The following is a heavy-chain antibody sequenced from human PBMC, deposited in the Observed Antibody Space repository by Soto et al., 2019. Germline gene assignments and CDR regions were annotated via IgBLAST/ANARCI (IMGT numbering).Heavy chain of an antibody. Sequence: QVQLVQSGAEVKKPGSSVNVSCKASGGTFSSYAISWVRQAPGQGLEWMGGIIPIFGTANYAQEFQGRVTITADESTSTAYMELSSLRSEDTAMYYCARAGFSGTYYYYYGMDVWGQGTTVTVSS. V-gene: IGHV1-69*01. J-gene: IGHJ6*02. CDR3: ARAGFSGTYYYYYGMDV. CDR1: GGTFSSYA. CDR2: IIPIFGTA. D-gene: IGHD5-12*01.